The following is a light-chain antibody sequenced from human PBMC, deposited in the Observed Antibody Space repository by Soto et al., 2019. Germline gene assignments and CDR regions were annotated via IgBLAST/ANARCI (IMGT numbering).Light chain of an antibody. CDR3: QQYENYWT. J-gene: IGKJ1*01. Sequence: DIQMTQSPSTLSGSVGDRFTITCRASQTISSWLAWYQQKPGKAPKLLIYDASNLESGVPSRFSGSGSGTDFTLTISHLQPDDSATYYCQQYENYWTFGQGTKVDI. CDR1: QTISSW. V-gene: IGKV1-5*01. CDR2: DAS.